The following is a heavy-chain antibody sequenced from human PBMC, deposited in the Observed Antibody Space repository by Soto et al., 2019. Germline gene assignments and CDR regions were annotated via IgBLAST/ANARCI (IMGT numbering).Heavy chain of an antibody. Sequence: GASVKVSCKASGYTFTGYYMHWVRQAPGQGLEWMGWINPNSGGTNYAQKFQGWVTMTRDTSISTAYMELSRLRSDDTAVYYCARARCPDYVCGAFDIWGQGTMVTVS. D-gene: IGHD4-17*01. CDR3: ARARCPDYVCGAFDI. CDR1: GYTFTGYY. J-gene: IGHJ3*02. V-gene: IGHV1-2*04. CDR2: INPNSGGT.